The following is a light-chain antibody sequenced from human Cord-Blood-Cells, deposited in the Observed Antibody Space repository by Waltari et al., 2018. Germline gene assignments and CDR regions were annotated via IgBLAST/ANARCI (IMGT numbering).Light chain of an antibody. CDR2: EVS. CDR1: SSDFGGYNY. CDR3: SSYAGSNNLV. Sequence: QSALTQPPSASGSPGQAVTIACTVTSSDFGGYNYVSWYQQHPGKAPKLIIYEVSKRPSGVPDRFSGSKSGNTASLTVSGLQAEDEADYYCSSYAGSNNLVFGGGTKLTVL. V-gene: IGLV2-8*01. J-gene: IGLJ3*02.